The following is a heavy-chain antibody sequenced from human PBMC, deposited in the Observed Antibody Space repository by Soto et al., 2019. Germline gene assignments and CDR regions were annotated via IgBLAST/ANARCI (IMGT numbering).Heavy chain of an antibody. CDR1: GYSFTSYW. CDR3: ARFRYSNYGEPYYYYYMDV. D-gene: IGHD4-4*01. J-gene: IGHJ6*03. V-gene: IGHV5-51*01. CDR2: IYPGDSDT. Sequence: PGESLKISCKGSGYSFTSYWIGWVRQMPGKDLEWMGIIYPGDSDTRYSPSFQGQVTISADKSISTAYLQWSSLKASDTAMYYCARFRYSNYGEPYYYYYMDVWGKGTTVTVSS.